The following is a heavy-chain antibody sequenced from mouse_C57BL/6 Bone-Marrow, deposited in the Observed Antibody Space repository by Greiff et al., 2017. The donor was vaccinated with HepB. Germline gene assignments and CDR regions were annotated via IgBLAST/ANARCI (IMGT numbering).Heavy chain of an antibody. J-gene: IGHJ3*01. CDR3: TRTARATFDY. Sequence: EVQLQQSGAGLVKPGASLKLSCAASGFTFTSYAMSWVSQTPEKRLEWVAYISSGGDYSYYDETVKGRVTITRDNARNTLYLQMSSLTSEDTAMYYCTRTARATFDYWGQGTLVTVS. D-gene: IGHD3-2*01. CDR1: GFTFTSYA. CDR2: ISSGGDYS. V-gene: IGHV5-9-1*02.